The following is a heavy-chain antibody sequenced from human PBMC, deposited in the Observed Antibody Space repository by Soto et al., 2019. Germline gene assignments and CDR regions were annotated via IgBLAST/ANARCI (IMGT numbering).Heavy chain of an antibody. Sequence: AVSGPCTASGGRCSSYAISWVRPATQTVFEWMGGIIPIFGTANYAQKFQGRVTITADESTSTAYMELSSLRSEDTAVYYCARESGDYVRLSPPGAFEIGGQGTMGT. CDR1: GGRCSSYA. CDR2: IIPIFGTA. J-gene: IGHJ3*02. V-gene: IGHV1-69*01. D-gene: IGHD4-17*01. CDR3: ARESGDYVRLSPPGAFEI.